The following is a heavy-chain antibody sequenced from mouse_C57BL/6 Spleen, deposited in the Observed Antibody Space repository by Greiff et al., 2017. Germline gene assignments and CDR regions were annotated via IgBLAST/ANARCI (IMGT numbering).Heavy chain of an antibody. J-gene: IGHJ3*01. D-gene: IGHD2-10*02. Sequence: VQLQQPGAELVRPGSSVKLSCKASGYTFTSYWMHWVKQRPIQGLEWIGNIDPSDSETHYNQKFKDKATLTVDKSSSTAYMQLSSLTSEDSAVYYCARSGYGNYEAWFAYWGQRTLVTVAA. V-gene: IGHV1-52*01. CDR3: ARSGYGNYEAWFAY. CDR2: IDPSDSET. CDR1: GYTFTSYW.